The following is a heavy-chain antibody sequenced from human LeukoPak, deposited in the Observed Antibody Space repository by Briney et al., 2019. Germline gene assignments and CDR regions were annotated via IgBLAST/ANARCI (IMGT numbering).Heavy chain of an antibody. CDR2: IYHSGST. V-gene: IGHV4-59*08. CDR3: ARGPTRYYFDY. J-gene: IGHJ4*02. CDR1: GGSISSYY. Sequence: SETLSLTCTVSGGSISSYYWSWIRQPPGKGLEWIGGIYHSGSTYYNPSLKSRVTISVDTSKNQFSLKLSSVTAADTAVYYCARGPTRYYFDYWGQGTLVTVSS.